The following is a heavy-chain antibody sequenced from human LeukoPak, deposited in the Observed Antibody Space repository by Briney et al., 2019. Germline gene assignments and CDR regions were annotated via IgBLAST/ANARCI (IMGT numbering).Heavy chain of an antibody. CDR3: AREVVVVPAAIPGGGYYYYYMDV. J-gene: IGHJ6*03. D-gene: IGHD2-2*02. V-gene: IGHV3-7*01. CDR2: IKQDGSEK. CDR1: GFTFSSYW. Sequence: GGSLRLSCAASGFTFSSYWMSWVRQAPWKGLEWVANIKQDGSEKYYVDSVKGRFTISRDNAKNSLYLQMNSLRAEDTAVYYCAREVVVVPAAIPGGGYYYYYMDVWGKGTTVTVSS.